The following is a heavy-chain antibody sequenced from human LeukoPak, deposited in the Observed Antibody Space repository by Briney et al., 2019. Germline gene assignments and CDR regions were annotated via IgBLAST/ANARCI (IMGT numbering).Heavy chain of an antibody. CDR1: GFTLSSYA. CDR3: ARVRYFDWLGPFDY. D-gene: IGHD3-9*01. CDR2: ISDTGNT. Sequence: GGSLRLSCAASGFTLSSYAMSWVRQAPGKGLEWVSAISDTGNTYHADSVKGRFTISRDNAKKSLYLQMNSLRAEDTAVYYCARVRYFDWLGPFDYWGQGTLVTVSS. J-gene: IGHJ4*02. V-gene: IGHV3-23*01.